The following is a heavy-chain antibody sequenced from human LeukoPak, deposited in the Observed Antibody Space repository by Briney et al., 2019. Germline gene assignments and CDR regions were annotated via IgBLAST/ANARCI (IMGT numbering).Heavy chain of an antibody. CDR2: ISTSGTT. CDR1: GDSISYYY. Sequence: SETLSLTCTVSGDSISYYYWSWIRQPAGKGLEWIGRISTSGTTNYNPSLKSRVTMSVDTSKNQFSLKLSSVTAADTAVYYCARDHGLFHMFDPWGQGTLVTVSS. CDR3: ARDHGLFHMFDP. V-gene: IGHV4-4*07. D-gene: IGHD2-21*01. J-gene: IGHJ5*02.